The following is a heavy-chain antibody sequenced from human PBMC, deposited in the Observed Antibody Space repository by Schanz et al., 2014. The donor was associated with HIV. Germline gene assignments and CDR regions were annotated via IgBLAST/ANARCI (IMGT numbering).Heavy chain of an antibody. CDR1: GGSFSVYS. V-gene: IGHV4-34*01. CDR3: ARDVGPYYDSSGRRLDP. J-gene: IGHJ5*02. D-gene: IGHD3-22*01. CDR2: INHSGST. Sequence: QVQLQQWGAGLLKPSETLSLTCAVYGGSFSVYSWSWIRQPPGKGLQWIGEINHSGSTNYNPSLKSRVTISVDTSKXXXXXKLSSVTAADTXXXXCARDVGPYYDSSGRRLDPWGQGTLVTVSS.